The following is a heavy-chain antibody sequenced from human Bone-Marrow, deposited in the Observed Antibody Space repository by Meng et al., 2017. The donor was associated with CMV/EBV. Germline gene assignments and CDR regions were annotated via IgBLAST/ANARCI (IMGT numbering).Heavy chain of an antibody. CDR3: AKDLGSTVVAARGLFDI. D-gene: IGHD4-23*01. J-gene: IGHJ3*02. V-gene: IGHV3-23*01. CDR2: ISGSGGST. CDR1: GFSISAYG. Sequence: GESLKISCAASGFSISAYGMHWVRQAPGKGLEWVAVISGSGGSTYYADSVKGRFTISRDNSKNTLYLQMNSLRAEDTAVYYCAKDLGSTVVAARGLFDIWGQGPMVTVSS.